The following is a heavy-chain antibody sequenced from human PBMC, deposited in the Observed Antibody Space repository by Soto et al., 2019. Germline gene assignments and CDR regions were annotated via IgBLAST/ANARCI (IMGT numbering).Heavy chain of an antibody. D-gene: IGHD3-10*01. Sequence: QLQLQESGPGLVKPSETLSLTCTVSGGSISSSSYYWGWIRQPPGKGLEWIGSIYYSGSTYYNPSLKSRVTISVDTSKNQFSLKLSSVTAADTAVYYCARQPPNYYGSGTRAPHFDYWGQGTLVTVSS. CDR2: IYYSGST. CDR3: ARQPPNYYGSGTRAPHFDY. CDR1: GGSISSSSYY. V-gene: IGHV4-39*01. J-gene: IGHJ4*02.